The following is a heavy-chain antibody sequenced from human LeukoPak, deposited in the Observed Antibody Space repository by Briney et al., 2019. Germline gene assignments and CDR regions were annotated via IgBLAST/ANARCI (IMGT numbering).Heavy chain of an antibody. J-gene: IGHJ4*02. V-gene: IGHV4-30-2*01. D-gene: IGHD3-22*01. CDR3: ASFNSSGYFDY. CDR2: IYHSGST. Sequence: SETLSLTCAVSGGSISSGGYSWSWVRQPPGKGLEWIGYIYHSGSTYYNPSLKSRVTISVDRSKNQFSLKLSSVTAADTAVYYCASFNSSGYFDYWGQGTLVTVSS. CDR1: GGSISSGGYS.